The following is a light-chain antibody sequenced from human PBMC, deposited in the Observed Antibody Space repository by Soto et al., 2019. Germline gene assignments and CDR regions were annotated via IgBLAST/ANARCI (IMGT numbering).Light chain of an antibody. V-gene: IGKV3-15*01. CDR3: HQYNSWPRGT. Sequence: EIVMTQSPATPSVSPGERATLSCRASQSVSSNLAWYQQKPGQAPRLLIYGASTRATGIPARFSGSGSGTEFTLTISSLQSEDFAVYYCHQYNSWPRGTFGPGTKVEIK. CDR2: GAS. J-gene: IGKJ3*01. CDR1: QSVSSN.